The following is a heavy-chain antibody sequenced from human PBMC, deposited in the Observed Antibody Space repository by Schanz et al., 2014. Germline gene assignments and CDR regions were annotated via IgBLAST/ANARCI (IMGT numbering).Heavy chain of an antibody. Sequence: VQLVESGGGLVKPGGSLRLSCEASEFTFSSYKMNWVRQAPGKGLEWVAVIWYDENNKYYADSVKGRFTMSRDNSKNTLYLQMNSLRAEDTAVYYCAKDLLYGAPMPLNHLDYWGQGTLVTVSS. D-gene: IGHD2-2*01. J-gene: IGHJ4*02. CDR3: AKDLLYGAPMPLNHLDY. CDR2: IWYDENNK. V-gene: IGHV3-33*06. CDR1: EFTFSSYK.